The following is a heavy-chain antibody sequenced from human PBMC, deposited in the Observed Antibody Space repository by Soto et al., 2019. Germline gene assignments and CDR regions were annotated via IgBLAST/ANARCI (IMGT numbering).Heavy chain of an antibody. V-gene: IGHV1-3*01. Sequence: ASVKVSCKASGYTFTSYAMHWVRQAPGQRLEWMGWINAGNGNTKYSQKFQGRVTITRDTSASTAYMELSSLRSEDTAVYYCARYGSDFWSGYYYYYGMDVWGQGTTVTVSS. J-gene: IGHJ6*02. D-gene: IGHD3-3*01. CDR1: GYTFTSYA. CDR3: ARYGSDFWSGYYYYYGMDV. CDR2: INAGNGNT.